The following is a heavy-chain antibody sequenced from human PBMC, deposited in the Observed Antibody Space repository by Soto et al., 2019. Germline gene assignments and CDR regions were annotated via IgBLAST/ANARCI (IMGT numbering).Heavy chain of an antibody. CDR2: IYYSGST. Sequence: QVQLQESCPGLVKPSQTLSLTCTVSCGSISSGGYYWSWIRRHPGKGLEWIGYIYYSGSTYYNPSPKSRVTRAVDTSKNQFSLKLSSVTAADTAVYYCARGYSSSWYIYFDYWGQGTLVTVSS. D-gene: IGHD6-13*01. V-gene: IGHV4-31*03. CDR1: CGSISSGGYY. CDR3: ARGYSSSWYIYFDY. J-gene: IGHJ4*02.